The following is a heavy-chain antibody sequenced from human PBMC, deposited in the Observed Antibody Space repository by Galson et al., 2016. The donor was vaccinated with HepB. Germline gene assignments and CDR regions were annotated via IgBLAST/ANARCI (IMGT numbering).Heavy chain of an antibody. CDR3: ARGVYGDHGWFDY. V-gene: IGHV3-30*03. D-gene: IGHD4-17*01. J-gene: IGHJ4*02. CDR2: TSFDGRSS. Sequence: SLRLSCAASGFTFSAYDMHWVRQAPGKGLEWVGFTSFDGRSSYYVDSVKGRFTISRDNSKNTLFLQMNTLRAEDTAVYYCARGVYGDHGWFDYWGQGTLVTVSS. CDR1: GFTFSAYD.